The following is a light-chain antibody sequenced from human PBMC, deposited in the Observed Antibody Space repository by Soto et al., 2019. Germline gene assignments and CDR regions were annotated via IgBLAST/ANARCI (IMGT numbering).Light chain of an antibody. CDR2: EVT. V-gene: IGLV2-14*01. J-gene: IGLJ3*02. Sequence: QSVLTQPASVSGSPGQSITISCTGTSSDVGAYNYVSWYQQHPGKVPKLVIYEVTNRPSGVSDRFSGSRSGNTASLTISGLQAEDESDYYCISYTSSSTWVFGGGTKLTVL. CDR3: ISYTSSSTWV. CDR1: SSDVGAYNY.